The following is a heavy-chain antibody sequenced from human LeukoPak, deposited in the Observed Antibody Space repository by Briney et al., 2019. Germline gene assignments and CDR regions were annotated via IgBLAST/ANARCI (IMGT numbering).Heavy chain of an antibody. CDR2: IRFDGSYK. V-gene: IGHV3-30*02. Sequence: EGSLRLSCAAPGFTFNSYGMHWVRQAPGKGLEWVAFIRFDGSYKYYADSVKGRFTISRDNSKNTLYLHMNSLRAEDTAIYFCVRDNYSYRLDVWGQGTLVTVSS. CDR3: VRDNYSYRLDV. J-gene: IGHJ4*02. D-gene: IGHD2-21*01. CDR1: GFTFNSYG.